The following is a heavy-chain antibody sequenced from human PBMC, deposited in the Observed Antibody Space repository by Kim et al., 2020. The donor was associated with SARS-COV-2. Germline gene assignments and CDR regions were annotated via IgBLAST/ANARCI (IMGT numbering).Heavy chain of an antibody. Sequence: GSLRLSCAASGFTFSTYPMTWVRQAPGMGLEWVSNIGASGSTTYYADSVKGRSTISRDNSNNALYLQINSLRTEDTAVYYCAKQASGTFDYWGQGTLVTVSS. CDR2: IGASGSTT. V-gene: IGHV3-23*01. CDR3: AKQASGTFDY. D-gene: IGHD1-26*01. J-gene: IGHJ4*02. CDR1: GFTFSTYP.